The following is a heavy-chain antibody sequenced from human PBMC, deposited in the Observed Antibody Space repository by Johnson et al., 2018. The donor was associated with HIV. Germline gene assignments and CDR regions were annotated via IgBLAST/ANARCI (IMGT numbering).Heavy chain of an antibody. V-gene: IGHV3-30*14. J-gene: IGHJ3*02. CDR3: ARDWGTVTSGFGAFDI. Sequence: QVQLVESGGGVVRPGKSLRLSCAASGFTFNNYAMHWVRQAPGKGLEWVAVISYDGSNKYYADSVKGRFTISRDNSKHTLYLQMNRLRAEDTAVYYCARDWGTVTSGFGAFDIWGQGTMVTVSS. CDR1: GFTFNNYA. D-gene: IGHD4-17*01. CDR2: ISYDGSNK.